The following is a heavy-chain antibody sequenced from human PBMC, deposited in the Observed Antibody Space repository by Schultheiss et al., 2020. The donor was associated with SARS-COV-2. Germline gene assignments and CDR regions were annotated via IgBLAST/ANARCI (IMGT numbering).Heavy chain of an antibody. J-gene: IGHJ6*02. CDR3: GVLANYYGMDV. CDR1: GGSISSGGYY. CDR2: IYYSGST. V-gene: IGHV4-31*01. Sequence: SETLSLTCTVSGGSISSGGYYWSWIRQHPGKGLEWIGYIYYSGSTYYNPSLKSLVTISVDTSKNQFSLKLSSVTAADTAVYYCGVLANYYGMDVWGQGTTVTVSS.